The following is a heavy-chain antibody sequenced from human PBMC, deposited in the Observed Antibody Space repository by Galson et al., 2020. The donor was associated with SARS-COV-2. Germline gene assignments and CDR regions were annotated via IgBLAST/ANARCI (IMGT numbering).Heavy chain of an antibody. V-gene: IGHV2-70*11. Sequence: SGPTLVKPTQTLTLTCTFSGFSLPTSRMCVSWIRQPPGKALEWLARIDWDDDKYYSTSLKTRLTISNDTAKNQVVLTMTNMDPVDTATYYCARIRADIVAIDYWGQGTLVTVSS. J-gene: IGHJ4*02. D-gene: IGHD5-12*01. CDR1: GFSLPTSRMC. CDR2: IDWDDDK. CDR3: ARIRADIVAIDY.